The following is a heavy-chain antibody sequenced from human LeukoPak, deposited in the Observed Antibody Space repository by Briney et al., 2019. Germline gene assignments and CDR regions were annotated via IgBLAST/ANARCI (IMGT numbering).Heavy chain of an antibody. CDR3: AKGCVSTNCQATRWFDP. V-gene: IGHV3-23*01. CDR2: ISGGGDST. D-gene: IGHD6-13*01. Sequence: QPGGSLRLSCAASGFTSSSYAMSWVRQTPGKGLEWVSSISGGGDSTYYVDSVKGRFTISRDNSKNTVYLQMNSLRAEDTAVYYCAKGCVSTNCQATRWFDPWGQGTLVTVSS. CDR1: GFTSSSYA. J-gene: IGHJ5*02.